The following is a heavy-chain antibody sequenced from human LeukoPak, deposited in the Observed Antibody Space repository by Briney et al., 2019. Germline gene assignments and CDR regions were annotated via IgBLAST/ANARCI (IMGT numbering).Heavy chain of an antibody. Sequence: ASVKVSCKVSGYTLTELSMHWVRQAPGKGLEWMGGFDPEDGETIYAQKFQGRVTMTEDTSTDTAYMELGGLRSEDTAVYYCATVPPWAYYYYMDVWGKGTTVTVSS. CDR3: ATVPPWAYYYYMDV. D-gene: IGHD3-16*01. V-gene: IGHV1-24*01. CDR2: FDPEDGET. CDR1: GYTLTELS. J-gene: IGHJ6*03.